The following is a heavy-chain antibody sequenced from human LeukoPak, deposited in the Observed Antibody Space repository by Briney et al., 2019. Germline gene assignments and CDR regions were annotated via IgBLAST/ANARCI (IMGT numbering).Heavy chain of an antibody. Sequence: GGSLRLSCAASGFSFSDYGMHWVRQAPGKGLEWVALLWYDGSNNYYADSVKGRLTISRDNYKNTLYLQMDNLRFEDTAVYYCARGHGSSGWHFDFWGQGTLVTVSS. CDR2: LWYDGSNN. CDR1: GFSFSDYG. V-gene: IGHV3-33*01. D-gene: IGHD6-19*01. CDR3: ARGHGSSGWHFDF. J-gene: IGHJ4*02.